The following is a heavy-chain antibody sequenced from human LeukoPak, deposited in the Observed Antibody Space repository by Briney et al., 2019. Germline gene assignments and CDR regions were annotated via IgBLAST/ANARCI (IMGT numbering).Heavy chain of an antibody. CDR1: GFTFSNYW. CDR3: ARVESGSCSSTRFRSIDY. D-gene: IGHD2-2*01. V-gene: IGHV3-74*01. J-gene: IGHJ4*02. CDR2: INTDGSTT. Sequence: PGGSLRLSCAASGFTFSNYWMHWVRQTPGKGLVWVSRINTDGSTTHYADSVKGRFTISRDNAKNTLYVQMNSLRVEDTAVYYCARVESGSCSSTRFRSIDYWGQGTLVTVSS.